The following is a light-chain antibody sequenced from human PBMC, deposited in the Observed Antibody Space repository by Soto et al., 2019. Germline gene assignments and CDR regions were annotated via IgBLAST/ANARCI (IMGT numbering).Light chain of an antibody. CDR1: NSDVGDYNY. V-gene: IGLV2-14*03. CDR2: DVS. CDR3: SSYATSSTLEWV. Sequence: QSALTQPASVSGSPGQSITISCTGANSDVGDYNYVSWYQHHPGKAPKLVIYDVSSRPSGVSGRFSGSKSGNTASLTISGLQAEDEADYYCSSYATSSTLEWVFGGGTKLTVL. J-gene: IGLJ3*02.